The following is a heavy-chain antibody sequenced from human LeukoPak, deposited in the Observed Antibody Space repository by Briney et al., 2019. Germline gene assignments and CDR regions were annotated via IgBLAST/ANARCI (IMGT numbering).Heavy chain of an antibody. V-gene: IGHV1-8*01. CDR1: VYTFSSYD. Sequence: GASVKVSCKASVYTFSSYDINWVRQATGQGLEWMGWMNPNSGNTGYALKFQGRVSMTSNTSISTAYMELSSLRSEDTAVYYCTRGLRREQQLLRAFDDWGQGTLVTVSS. J-gene: IGHJ4*02. CDR3: TRGLRREQQLLRAFDD. CDR2: MNPNSGNT. D-gene: IGHD6-13*01.